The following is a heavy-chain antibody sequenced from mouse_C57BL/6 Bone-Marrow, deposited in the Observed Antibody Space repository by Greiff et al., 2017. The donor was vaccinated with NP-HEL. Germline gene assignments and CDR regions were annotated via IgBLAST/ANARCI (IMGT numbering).Heavy chain of an antibody. J-gene: IGHJ4*01. CDR3: ARGRGLRRAMDY. CDR2: LYPGSGST. CDR1: GYTFTSYW. V-gene: IGHV1-55*01. Sequence: VKLQQPGAELVKPGASVKMSCKASGYTFTSYWITWVKQRPGQGLEWIGDLYPGSGSTNYNEKFKSKATLTVDTSSSTAYMQLSSLTSEDSAVYYCARGRGLRRAMDYWGQGTSVTVSS. D-gene: IGHD2-4*01.